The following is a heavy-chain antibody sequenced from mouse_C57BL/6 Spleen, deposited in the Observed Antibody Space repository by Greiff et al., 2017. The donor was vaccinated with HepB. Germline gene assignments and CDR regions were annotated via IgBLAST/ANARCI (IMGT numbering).Heavy chain of an antibody. CDR2: ISGGGGNT. D-gene: IGHD2-13*01. V-gene: IGHV5-9*01. CDR1: GFTFSSYS. J-gene: IGHJ4*01. Sequence: EVNVVESGGGLVKPGGSLKLSCAASGFTFSSYSMSWVRQTPEKRLEWVATISGGGGNTYYPDSVKGRFTISRDNAKNTLYLQMSSLRSEDTALFYCARQGDYTVYDMDYWGKGTSVTVAS. CDR3: ARQGDYTVYDMDY.